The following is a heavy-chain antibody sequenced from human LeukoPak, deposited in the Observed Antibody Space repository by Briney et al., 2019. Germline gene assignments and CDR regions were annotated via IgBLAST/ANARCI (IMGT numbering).Heavy chain of an antibody. V-gene: IGHV1-8*01. CDR1: GYTFTSYD. Sequence: ASVKVSCKASGYTFTSYDINWVRQATGQGLEWMGWMNPNSGNTGYAQKFQGRVTMTRNTSISTAYMELSSLRSEDPAVYYCARGGGCKWELPITDYWGQGTLVTVSS. CDR3: ARGGGCKWELPITDY. CDR2: MNPNSGNT. D-gene: IGHD1-26*01. J-gene: IGHJ4*02.